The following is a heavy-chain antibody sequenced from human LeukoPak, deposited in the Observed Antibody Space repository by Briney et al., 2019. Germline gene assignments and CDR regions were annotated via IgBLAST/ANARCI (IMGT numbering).Heavy chain of an antibody. Sequence: GGSLRLSCAASGFTFSSYAMSWVRQAPGKGLEWVAVISYDGGNKYFADSVKGRFTISRDNSKNTVYLQMNSLRAEDTALYYCARLPYYYGSGSYYSYYFDYWGQGTLVTVSS. V-gene: IGHV3-30*03. CDR1: GFTFSSYA. CDR3: ARLPYYYGSGSYYSYYFDY. D-gene: IGHD3-10*01. CDR2: ISYDGGNK. J-gene: IGHJ4*02.